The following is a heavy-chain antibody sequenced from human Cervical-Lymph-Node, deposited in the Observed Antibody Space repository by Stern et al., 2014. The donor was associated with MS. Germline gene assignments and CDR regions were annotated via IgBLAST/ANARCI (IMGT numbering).Heavy chain of an antibody. CDR3: ARDIVVVPAAGFYYYGMDV. CDR1: GYTFTSYY. Sequence: QVQLVQSGAEVKKPGASVKVSCKASGYTFTSYYMHWVRQAPGQGLEWMGIIKPSGGSTSYAQKFQGRVTMTRDTSTSTVYMELSSLRSEDTAVYYCARDIVVVPAAGFYYYGMDVWGQGTTVTVSS. CDR2: IKPSGGST. V-gene: IGHV1-46*03. J-gene: IGHJ6*02. D-gene: IGHD2-2*01.